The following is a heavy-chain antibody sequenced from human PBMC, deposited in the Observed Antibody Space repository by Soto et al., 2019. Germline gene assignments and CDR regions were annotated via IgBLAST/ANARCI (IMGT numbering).Heavy chain of an antibody. CDR3: ARSYSPGYSDYYYGMDV. Sequence: GASVKVCCKASGYTFTGYYMHWVRQAPGQGLEWMGWINPNSGGTNYAQKFQGRVTMTRDTSISTAYMELSRLRSDDTAVYYCARSYSPGYSDYYYGMDVRGQGTTVTVYS. CDR2: INPNSGGT. V-gene: IGHV1-2*02. D-gene: IGHD2-15*01. J-gene: IGHJ6*02. CDR1: GYTFTGYY.